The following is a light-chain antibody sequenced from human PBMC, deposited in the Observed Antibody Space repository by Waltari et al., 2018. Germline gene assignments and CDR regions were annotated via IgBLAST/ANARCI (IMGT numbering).Light chain of an antibody. CDR3: SSYAGSSKGV. CDR1: SSDVGNYKR. J-gene: IGLJ2*01. CDR2: AVS. Sequence: QSALTQPASVSGSPGQSITISCTGTSSDVGNYKRFSWYQQHPGKAPKLMIYAVSKRPSGVSDRFSGSKSGDMASLRISGLQPEDEAEYFCSSYAGSSKGVFGGGTKVTVL. V-gene: IGLV2-23*02.